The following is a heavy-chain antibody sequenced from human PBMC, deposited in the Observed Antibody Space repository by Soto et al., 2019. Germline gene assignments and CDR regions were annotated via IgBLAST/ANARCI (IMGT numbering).Heavy chain of an antibody. J-gene: IGHJ6*02. CDR1: GYTFTSYY. CDR2: ITSDSSTI. Sequence: GASVKVSCKASGYTFTSYYMHWVRQAPGKGLEWFSYITSDSSTISYADSVKGRFTVSRDNAKNSLYLQMNSLRDEDTAVYYCARVGRGVYGMDVWGQGTSVTVSS. D-gene: IGHD2-8*01. CDR3: ARVGRGVYGMDV. V-gene: IGHV3-48*02.